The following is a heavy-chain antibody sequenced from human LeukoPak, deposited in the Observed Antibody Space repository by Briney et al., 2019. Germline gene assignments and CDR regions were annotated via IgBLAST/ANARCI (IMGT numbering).Heavy chain of an antibody. CDR1: GYTFTDYY. D-gene: IGHD6-13*01. Sequence: ASVKVSCKASGYTFTDYYIHWVRQAPGQGLEWMGRINPNSAGTNFAQKFQGRVTMTRDTSISTAYMELSRLRSDDTAVYYCARTTLETMAAGNFDCWGQGPLVTVSS. CDR2: INPNSAGT. V-gene: IGHV1-2*06. CDR3: ARTTLETMAAGNFDC. J-gene: IGHJ4*02.